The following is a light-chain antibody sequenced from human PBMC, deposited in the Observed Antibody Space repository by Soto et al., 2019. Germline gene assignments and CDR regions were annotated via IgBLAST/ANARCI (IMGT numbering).Light chain of an antibody. CDR2: AAS. V-gene: IGKV3-20*01. Sequence: EIVLTQSPGTLSLSPGDRATLSCRASHSVRSIYVAWYQQKPGQAPMLLISAASSSATGIPDRFSGSGSGTDFTLTISRLEPEYVEVDSCQQYGSTPPYTFGQGTKLEIK. J-gene: IGKJ2*01. CDR3: QQYGSTPPYT. CDR1: HSVRSIY.